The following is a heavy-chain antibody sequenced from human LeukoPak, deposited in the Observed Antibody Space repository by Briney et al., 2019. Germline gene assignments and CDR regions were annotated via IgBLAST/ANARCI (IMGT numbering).Heavy chain of an antibody. D-gene: IGHD2-15*01. CDR1: GFTFSSYA. V-gene: IGHV3-23*01. Sequence: GGSLRLSCAASGFTFSSYAMSWVRQAPGKGLEWVSAISGSGGSTYYADSVKGRFTISRDNSKNTLYLQMNSLRAEDTAVYYCAGGRPRGYCSGGSCYHNFDYWGQGTLVTVSS. CDR3: AGGRPRGYCSGGSCYHNFDY. J-gene: IGHJ4*02. CDR2: ISGSGGST.